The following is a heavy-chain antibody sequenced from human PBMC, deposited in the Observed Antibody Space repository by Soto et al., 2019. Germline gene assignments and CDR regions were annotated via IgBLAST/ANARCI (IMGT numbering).Heavy chain of an antibody. CDR1: GFTFGDYA. V-gene: IGHV3-49*05. J-gene: IGHJ4*02. CDR2: IRSKAYGGTT. Sequence: KPGGSLRLSCTASGFTFGDYAMSWFRQAPGKGLEWVGFIRSKAYGGTTEYAASVKGRFTISRDDSKSIAYLQMNSLKTEDTAVYYCTRFGTRFYYGSGSYTPFDYWGQGTLVTVSS. D-gene: IGHD3-10*01. CDR3: TRFGTRFYYGSGSYTPFDY.